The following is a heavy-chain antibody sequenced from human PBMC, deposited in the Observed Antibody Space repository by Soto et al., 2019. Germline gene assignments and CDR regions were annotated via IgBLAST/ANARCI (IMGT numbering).Heavy chain of an antibody. J-gene: IGHJ6*02. V-gene: IGHV3-74*01. CDR2: IDSGGSTT. CDR1: GFTFSRYW. Sequence: GGSLRLSCAASGFTFSRYWMHWVRQAPGKGLVWLSRIDSGGSTTYYADSVKGRLTISRDNDKDTVYLQTNSLRAEDTAVYFCASPYMYSSGLYFYGMDVWGQGTTVTVSS. D-gene: IGHD6-19*01. CDR3: ASPYMYSSGLYFYGMDV.